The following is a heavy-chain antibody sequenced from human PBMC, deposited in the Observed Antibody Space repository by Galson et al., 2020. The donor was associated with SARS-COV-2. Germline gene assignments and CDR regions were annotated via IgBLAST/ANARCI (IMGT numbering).Heavy chain of an antibody. CDR2: ISNDGTNK. D-gene: IGHD1-26*01. V-gene: IGHV3-30*18. Sequence: PGGSLRLSCAASGFTVNSYAMHWVRQAPGKGLEWVAVISNDGTNKYYADSVKGRFTISRDNSRNTLYLQMNSLRPEDTAVYYCAKPVSGWDLLLPVDIWGQGKMVTVS. CDR1: GFTVNSYA. J-gene: IGHJ3*02. CDR3: AKPVSGWDLLLPVDI.